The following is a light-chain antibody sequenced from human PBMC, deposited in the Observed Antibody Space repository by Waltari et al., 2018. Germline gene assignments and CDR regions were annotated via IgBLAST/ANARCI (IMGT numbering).Light chain of an antibody. V-gene: IGKV3-11*01. CDR1: QSVSSY. CDR2: DAS. J-gene: IGKJ4*01. Sequence: EIVLTQSPATLSLSPGERATLSCRASQSVSSYLAWYQQKPGQAPRLLIYDASNRVTDIPARFSGSGSGTDFTLTISSLEPEDFAVYYCQQRSNWPLTFGGGTEVEIK. CDR3: QQRSNWPLT.